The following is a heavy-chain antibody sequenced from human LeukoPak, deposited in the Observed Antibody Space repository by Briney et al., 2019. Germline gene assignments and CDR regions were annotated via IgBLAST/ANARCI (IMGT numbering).Heavy chain of an antibody. V-gene: IGHV3-13*04. J-gene: IGHJ4*02. D-gene: IGHD6-19*01. CDR2: IGTAGDT. CDR3: ARAQYSSGWYRFDY. CDR1: GFTFSTYD. Sequence: PGGSLRLSCAASGFTFSTYDMHWVRQATGKGLEWVSVIGTAGDTYYAGSVKGRFTISRENAKNSMYLQVNSLRDGDTAVYYCARAQYSSGWYRFDYWGQGTLVTVSS.